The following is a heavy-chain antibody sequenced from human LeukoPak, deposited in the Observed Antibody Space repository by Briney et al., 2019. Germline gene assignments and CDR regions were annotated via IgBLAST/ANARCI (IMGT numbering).Heavy chain of an antibody. CDR1: GGTFSSYA. J-gene: IGHJ3*02. D-gene: IGHD2-15*01. V-gene: IGHV1-69*05. CDR3: ARDRPDIVVVVAATYDAFDI. Sequence: SVKVPCXASGGTFSSYAISWVRLAPGQGLEWMGGIIPIFGTANYAQKFQGRVTITTDESTSTAYMELSSLRSEDTAVYYCARDRPDIVVVVAATYDAFDIWGQGTMVTVSS. CDR2: IIPIFGTA.